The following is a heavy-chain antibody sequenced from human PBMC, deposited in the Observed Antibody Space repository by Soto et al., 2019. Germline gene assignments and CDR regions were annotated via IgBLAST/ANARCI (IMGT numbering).Heavy chain of an antibody. D-gene: IGHD5-18*01. CDR2: ISAYNGNT. Sequence: ASVKVSCKASGYTFTSYGISWVRQAPGQGLEWMGWISAYNGNTNYAQKLQGRVTMTTDTSTSTAYMELRSLRSDDTAVYYCARGGYSYGESYYYYYVMDVWGQGTTVTVSS. J-gene: IGHJ6*02. CDR3: ARGGYSYGESYYYYYVMDV. V-gene: IGHV1-18*04. CDR1: GYTFTSYG.